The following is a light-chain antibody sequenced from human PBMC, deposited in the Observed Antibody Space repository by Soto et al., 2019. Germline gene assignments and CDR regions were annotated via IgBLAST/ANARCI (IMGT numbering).Light chain of an antibody. CDR1: QSVSSSY. CDR2: AAS. Sequence: EIVLTQSPGTLSSSPGERATLSCRASQSVSSSYLAWYRQKPGQAPRLLIYAASSRATGIPDRFSGSVSGTDFTLTISRLEPEDYAVYYCQQYGRYSWTFGQGTKVEFK. CDR3: QQYGRYSWT. V-gene: IGKV3-20*01. J-gene: IGKJ1*01.